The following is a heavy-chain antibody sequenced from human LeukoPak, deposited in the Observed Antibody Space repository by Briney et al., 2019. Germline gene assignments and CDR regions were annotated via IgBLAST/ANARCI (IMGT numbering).Heavy chain of an antibody. D-gene: IGHD3-10*01. CDR1: GGTFSSYA. CDR2: IIPIFGTA. CDR3: ATVTRFGELLPLYYYYGMDV. Sequence: SVKVSCKASGGTFSSYAISWVRQAPGQGLEWMGGIIPIFGTANYAQKFQGRVTITADESTSTAYMELSSLRSEDTAVYYCATVTRFGELLPLYYYYGMDVWGQGTTVTVSS. V-gene: IGHV1-69*13. J-gene: IGHJ6*02.